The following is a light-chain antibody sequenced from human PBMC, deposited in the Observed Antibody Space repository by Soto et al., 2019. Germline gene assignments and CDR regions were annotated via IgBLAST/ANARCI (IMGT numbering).Light chain of an antibody. V-gene: IGKV3-11*01. Sequence: EIVLTQSPATLSLSPGERATLSYRASQSVSIYLAWYQQKPGQAPRLLIYDSSNRAAGIPARFSARGSGTDFTLFINNLEPEDSAVYYCQHRSNWPPITFGQGTRLEIK. J-gene: IGKJ5*01. CDR2: DSS. CDR3: QHRSNWPPIT. CDR1: QSVSIY.